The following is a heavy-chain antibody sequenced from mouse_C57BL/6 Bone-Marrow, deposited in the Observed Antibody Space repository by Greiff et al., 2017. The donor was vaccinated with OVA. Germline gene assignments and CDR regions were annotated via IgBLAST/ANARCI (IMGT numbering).Heavy chain of an antibody. D-gene: IGHD2-4*01. Sequence: VQVEESGAELVKPGASVKLSCKASGYTFTEYTIHWVKQRSGQGLAWIGWFYPGSGSIKYNEKFKDKATLTADKSSSTVYMEHSRLTSEDSAVYFCARHEQGGLRRPYLDYWGQGTTLTVSS. CDR2: FYPGSGSI. CDR3: ARHEQGGLRRPYLDY. J-gene: IGHJ2*01. V-gene: IGHV1-62-2*01. CDR1: GYTFTEYT.